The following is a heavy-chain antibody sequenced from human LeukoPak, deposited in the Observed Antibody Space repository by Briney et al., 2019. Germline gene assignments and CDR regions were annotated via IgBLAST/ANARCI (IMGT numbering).Heavy chain of an antibody. Sequence: ETLSLTCSVSGGSITSSSYYWGWIRQPPEKGLEWVANIKQDGSQKNYVDSVKGRFTISRDNAKKSLYPQMNSLRGEDTAVYFCARGGTYDIWGQGTRVTVSS. V-gene: IGHV3-7*01. CDR3: ARGGTYDI. CDR1: GGSITSSSYY. CDR2: IKQDGSQK. J-gene: IGHJ3*02.